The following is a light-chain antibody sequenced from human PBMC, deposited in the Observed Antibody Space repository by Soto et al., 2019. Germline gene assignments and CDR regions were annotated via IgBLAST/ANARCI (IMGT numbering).Light chain of an antibody. CDR1: RGIGYD. Sequence: DIQMTQSPSSLSASVGERVTITCRASRGIGYDLRWYQQIPGKAPKRLIYAASTLQRGVPSRCSGSGSGREFTLTINSLQPEDFTTYYCLQLNTYPWTFGQGTKVEIK. CDR3: LQLNTYPWT. CDR2: AAS. V-gene: IGKV1-17*01. J-gene: IGKJ1*01.